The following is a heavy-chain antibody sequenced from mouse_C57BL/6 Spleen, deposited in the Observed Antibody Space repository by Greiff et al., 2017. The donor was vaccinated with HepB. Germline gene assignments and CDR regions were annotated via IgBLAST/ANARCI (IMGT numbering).Heavy chain of an antibody. CDR2: INPNNGGT. CDR1: GYTFTDYY. V-gene: IGHV1-26*01. J-gene: IGHJ2*01. D-gene: IGHD3-2*02. Sequence: VQLQQSGPELVKPGASVKISCKASGYTFTDYYMNWVKQSHGKSLEWIGDINPNNGGTSYNQKFKGKATLTVDKSSSTAYMELRSLTSEDSAVYYCAKKGRDSSGYDFDYWGQGTTLTVSS. CDR3: AKKGRDSSGYDFDY.